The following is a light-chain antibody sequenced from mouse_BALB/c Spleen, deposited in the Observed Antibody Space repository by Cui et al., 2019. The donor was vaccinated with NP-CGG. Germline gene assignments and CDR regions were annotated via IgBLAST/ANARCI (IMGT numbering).Light chain of an antibody. CDR2: ATS. CDR3: HQLSSYPPFT. CDR1: SSVNY. J-gene: IGKJ4*01. V-gene: IGKV4-71*01. Sequence: QIVLTQSPAIMSASPGQKVTITCSAISSVNYMHWYQQKPGSSPKLWIYATSKLALGVPACFSGSGSGTSYSLTINSMVAEDATSYFCHQLSSYPPFTFGSGTKLEIK.